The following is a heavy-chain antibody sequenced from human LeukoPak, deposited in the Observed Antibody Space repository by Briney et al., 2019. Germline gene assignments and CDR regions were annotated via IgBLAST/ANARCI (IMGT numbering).Heavy chain of an antibody. J-gene: IGHJ5*02. CDR3: ARGSSDGDYYWFDP. V-gene: IGHV4-34*01. CDR2: INHSGST. Sequence: NPSETLSLTCAVYGGSFRGYYWSWIRQPPGKGLEWIGEINHSGSTNYNPSLKSRVTISVDTSKNQFSLKLSSVTAADTAVYYCARGSSDGDYYWFDPWGQGTLVTVSS. CDR1: GGSFRGYY. D-gene: IGHD4-17*01.